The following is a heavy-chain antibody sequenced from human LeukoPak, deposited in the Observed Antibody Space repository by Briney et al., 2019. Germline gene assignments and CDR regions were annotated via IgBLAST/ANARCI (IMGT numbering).Heavy chain of an antibody. CDR3: ARVTIGSGSYPDY. V-gene: IGHV3-33*01. J-gene: IGHJ4*02. CDR1: GFTFSSYG. CDR2: IWYDGSNK. Sequence: GRSLRLSCAASGFTFSSYGMHWVRQAPGKGLEWAAVIWYDGSNKYYADSVKGRFTISRDNSKNALYLQMNSLRAEDTAVYYCARVTIGSGSYPDYWGQGTLVTVSS. D-gene: IGHD3-10*01.